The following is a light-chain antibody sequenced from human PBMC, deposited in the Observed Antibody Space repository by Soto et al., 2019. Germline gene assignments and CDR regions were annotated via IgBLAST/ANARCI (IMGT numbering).Light chain of an antibody. V-gene: IGKV1-27*01. CDR1: QGISNY. CDR2: AAS. CDR3: QKYNSAPST. Sequence: DIQMTQSPSSLSASVGDRVTITCRASQGISNYLAWYQQNPWKVPKLLIYAASTLQSGVPSRFSGSVTGTDFTLTIISLQPEYVATYYCQKYNSAPSTFGQRTKVEIK. J-gene: IGKJ1*01.